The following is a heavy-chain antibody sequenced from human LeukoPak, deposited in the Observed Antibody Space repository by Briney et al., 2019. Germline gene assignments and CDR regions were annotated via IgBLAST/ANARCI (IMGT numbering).Heavy chain of an antibody. Sequence: PGGSLRLSCAASGFTFGSYAMTWVRRSPGKGLEWVSTIGASGGGDTYYADSVKGRFTISRDNSKNTLYLQMNSLRAEDTAVYYCARKYYYDSSGYSYYFDYWGQGTLVTVSS. CDR3: ARKYYYDSSGYSYYFDY. D-gene: IGHD3-22*01. CDR1: GFTFGSYA. V-gene: IGHV3-23*01. CDR2: IGASGGGDT. J-gene: IGHJ4*02.